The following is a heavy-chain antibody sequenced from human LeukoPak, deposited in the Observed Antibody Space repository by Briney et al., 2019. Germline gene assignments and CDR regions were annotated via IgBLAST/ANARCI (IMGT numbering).Heavy chain of an antibody. V-gene: IGHV3-30*04. CDR1: GFTFGSYA. CDR3: ARDLNYYDSSGNY. Sequence: GGSLRLSCAASGFTFGSYAMHWVRQAPGKGLEWVAVISYDGSNKYYADSVKGRFTISRDNSKNTLYLQMNSLRAEDTAVYYCARDLNYYDSSGNYWGQGTLVTVSS. CDR2: ISYDGSNK. J-gene: IGHJ4*02. D-gene: IGHD3-22*01.